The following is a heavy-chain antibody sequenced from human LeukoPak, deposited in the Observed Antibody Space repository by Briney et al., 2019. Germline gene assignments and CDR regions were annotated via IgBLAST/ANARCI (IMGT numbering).Heavy chain of an antibody. CDR2: INPSAGST. D-gene: IGHD6-25*01. V-gene: IGHV1-46*01. Sequence: ASVKVSCKASGYTFTSYYLHWVRQAPGQGLEWMGIINPSAGSTSYAQKFQGRVTLTRDMSTSTVYMEVSSLRSEDTAVYYCARDGTPIYSSGWVYMDVWGKGTTVTISS. CDR3: ARDGTPIYSSGWVYMDV. CDR1: GYTFTSYY. J-gene: IGHJ6*04.